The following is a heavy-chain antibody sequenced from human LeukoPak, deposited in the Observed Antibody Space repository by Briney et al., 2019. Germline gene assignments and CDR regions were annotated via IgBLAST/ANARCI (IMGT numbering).Heavy chain of an antibody. J-gene: IGHJ4*02. CDR3: ARSNQGSYGVYYFDY. CDR1: GGTFSSYA. Sequence: SVKVSCKASGGTFSSYAISWVRQAPGQGLEWMGRIIPIFGTANYAQRFQGRVTITTDESTSTAYMELSSLRSEDTAVYYCARSNQGSYGVYYFDYWGQGTLVTVSS. D-gene: IGHD1-26*01. CDR2: IIPIFGTA. V-gene: IGHV1-69*05.